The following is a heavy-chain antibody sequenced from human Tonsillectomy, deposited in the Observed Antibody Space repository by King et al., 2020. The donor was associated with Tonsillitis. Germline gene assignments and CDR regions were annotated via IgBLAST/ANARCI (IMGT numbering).Heavy chain of an antibody. Sequence: VQLVESGGGLVKPGGSLRLSCAASGFTFSSYTMNWVRQAPGKGLEWVSSISSRSSYIYYADSVKGRFTISRDNAKNSLYLQMNSLRAEDTAVYYCARALEWELPRSLIDYWGQGILVTVSS. CDR3: ARALEWELPRSLIDY. D-gene: IGHD1-26*01. CDR1: GFTFSSYT. J-gene: IGHJ4*02. CDR2: ISSRSSYI. V-gene: IGHV3-21*01.